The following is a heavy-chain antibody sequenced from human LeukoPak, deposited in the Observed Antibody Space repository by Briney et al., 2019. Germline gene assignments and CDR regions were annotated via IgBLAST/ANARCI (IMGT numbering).Heavy chain of an antibody. CDR2: ISSSGSTI. CDR3: ARVYGEGYFDY. J-gene: IGHJ4*02. Sequence: SGGSLRLSCAASGFTFSSYEMNWVRQAPGKGLEWVSYISSSGSTIYYADSLKGRFTISRDNAKNSLYLQMNSLRAEDTAVYYCARVYGEGYFDYWGQGTLVTVSS. V-gene: IGHV3-48*03. D-gene: IGHD4-17*01. CDR1: GFTFSSYE.